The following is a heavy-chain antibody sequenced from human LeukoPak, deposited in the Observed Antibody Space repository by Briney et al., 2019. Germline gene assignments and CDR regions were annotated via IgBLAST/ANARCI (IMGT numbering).Heavy chain of an antibody. Sequence: SETLSLTCAVYGGSFSGNYWSWIRKPQGKGLKGLGEINHSGSTNYNPSLKSRVTISVDTSKNQFSLKLSSVTAADTAVYYCARGRGVAVAGYYYYYGMDVWGQGTTVTVSS. D-gene: IGHD6-19*01. CDR3: ARGRGVAVAGYYYYYGMDV. CDR2: INHSGST. J-gene: IGHJ6*02. CDR1: GGSFSGNY. V-gene: IGHV4-34*01.